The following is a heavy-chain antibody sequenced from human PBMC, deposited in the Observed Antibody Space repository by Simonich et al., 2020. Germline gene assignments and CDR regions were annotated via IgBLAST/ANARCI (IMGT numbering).Heavy chain of an antibody. Sequence: QVQLVQSGAEVKKPGASVKVSCKASGYTFTGYYMHWVRQAPGQGLEWMGWINPNRCGTNYEQKFQGRVTMTRDTSISTAYMELSRLRSDDTAVYYCARSSDLLNWNDGPYYWGQGTLVTVSS. CDR1: GYTFTGYY. CDR3: ARSSDLLNWNDGPYY. V-gene: IGHV1-2*02. D-gene: IGHD1-1*01. CDR2: INPNRCGT. J-gene: IGHJ4*02.